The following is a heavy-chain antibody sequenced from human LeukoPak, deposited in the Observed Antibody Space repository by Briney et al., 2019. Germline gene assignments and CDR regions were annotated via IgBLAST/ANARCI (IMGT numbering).Heavy chain of an antibody. CDR3: AKKGSFDYYMDV. D-gene: IGHD3-10*01. CDR1: GFTFSSYA. CDR2: ISGGGTNT. V-gene: IGHV3-23*01. J-gene: IGHJ6*03. Sequence: GGSLRLSCAASGFTFSSYAMTWVRQAPGKGLEWVSAISGGGTNTYYADSVRGRFTISRDNSKNTLSLQMNSLRAEDTAVYYCAKKGSFDYYMDVWGKGTTVTVSS.